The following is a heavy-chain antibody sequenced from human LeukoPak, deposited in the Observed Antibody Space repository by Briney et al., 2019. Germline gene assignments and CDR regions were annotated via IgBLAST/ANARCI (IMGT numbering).Heavy chain of an antibody. CDR3: AKPQSGKSSPRIIAVAPYFDY. CDR2: FDPEDGET. J-gene: IGHJ4*02. Sequence: ASVKVSCKVSGYTLTELSMHWVRQAPGKGLEWMGGFDPEDGETIYAQKFQGRVTMTEDTSTDTAYMELSSLRSEDTAVYYCAKPQSGKSSPRIIAVAPYFDYRGQGTLVTVSS. CDR1: GYTLTELS. D-gene: IGHD6-19*01. V-gene: IGHV1-24*01.